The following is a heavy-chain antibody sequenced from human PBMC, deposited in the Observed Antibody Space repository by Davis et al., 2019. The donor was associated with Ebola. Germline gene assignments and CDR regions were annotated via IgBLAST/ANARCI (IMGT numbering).Heavy chain of an antibody. CDR1: GGSIRSYA. J-gene: IGHJ3*02. V-gene: IGHV1-46*01. CDR3: ARQESGSYRLDAFDI. CDR2: INPSGGST. Sequence: ASVKVSCKASGGSIRSYAISWERQAPGQGLEWMGIINPSGGSTSYAQKFQGRVTMTRDTSTSTVYMELSSLRSEDTAVYYCARQESGSYRLDAFDIWVQGTIVTFSS. D-gene: IGHD1-26*01.